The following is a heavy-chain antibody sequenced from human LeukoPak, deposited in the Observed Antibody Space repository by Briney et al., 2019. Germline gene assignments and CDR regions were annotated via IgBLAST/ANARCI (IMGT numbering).Heavy chain of an antibody. J-gene: IGHJ5*02. CDR2: INHSGST. D-gene: IGHD3-9*01. V-gene: IGHV4-34*01. Sequence: SETLSLTCAVYGGSFSGYYWSWIRQTPGKGLEWIGEINHSGSTNYNPSLKSRVTISVDTSKNQFSLKLSSVTAADTAVYYCARGEGLRYFDWLFDSNWFDPWGQGTLVTVSS. CDR1: GGSFSGYY. CDR3: ARGEGLRYFDWLFDSNWFDP.